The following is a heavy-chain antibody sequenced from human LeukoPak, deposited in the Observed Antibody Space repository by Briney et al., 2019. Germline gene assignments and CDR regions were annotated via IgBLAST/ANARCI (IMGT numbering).Heavy chain of an antibody. V-gene: IGHV4-31*03. D-gene: IGHD3-22*01. CDR1: GGSISSGGYF. CDR3: ARATHYSASTGGPYMDV. J-gene: IGHJ6*03. Sequence: SQTLSLTCTVSGGSISSGGYFWSWIRQHPGKGLEWIAHIYHAGSTHDNPSLRGRLAISLDTSANQFSLRLSSVTAADTAVYFCARATHYSASTGGPYMDVWGQGTTVTVYS. CDR2: IYHAGST.